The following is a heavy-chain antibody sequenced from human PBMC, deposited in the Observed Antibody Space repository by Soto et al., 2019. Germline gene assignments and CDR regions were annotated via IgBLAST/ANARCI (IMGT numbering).Heavy chain of an antibody. CDR2: INHSGST. D-gene: IGHD1-7*01. J-gene: IGHJ6*02. V-gene: IGHV4-34*01. CDR3: ARKIRVGQLRVYYYYGMDV. CDR1: GGSFSGYY. Sequence: SETLSLTCAVYGGSFSGYYWSWIRQPPGKGLEWIGEINHSGSTNYNPSLKSRVTISVDTSKNQFSLKLSSVTAADTAVYYCARKIRVGQLRVYYYYGMDVWGQGTTVTAP.